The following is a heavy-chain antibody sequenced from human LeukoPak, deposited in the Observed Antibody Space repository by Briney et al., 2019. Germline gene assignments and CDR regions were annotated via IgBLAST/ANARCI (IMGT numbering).Heavy chain of an antibody. Sequence: SETLSLTCAVYGGSFSGYYWSWIRQPPGKGLEWIGYIYYSGSTNYNPSLKSRVTISVDTSKNQFSLKLSSVTAADTAVYYCARARRGSSGYFDYWGQGTLVTVSS. CDR2: IYYSGST. CDR3: ARARRGSSGYFDY. D-gene: IGHD6-6*01. V-gene: IGHV4-59*01. CDR1: GGSFSGYY. J-gene: IGHJ4*02.